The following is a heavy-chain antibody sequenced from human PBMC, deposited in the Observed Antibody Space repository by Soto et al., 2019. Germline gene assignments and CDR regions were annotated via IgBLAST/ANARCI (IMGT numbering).Heavy chain of an antibody. CDR1: GFTFSSYW. Sequence: EVQMVESGGGLVQPGGSLRLSCAASGFTFSSYWMQWVRQAPGKGLVWVSRINGDGSSRNYVDYVKGRFTISRDNAKNTLYLQMNSLKAEDTAVYCCARAGEGAGGFDIWGQETMVTVAS. CDR2: INGDGSSR. CDR3: ARAGEGAGGFDI. D-gene: IGHD3-10*01. J-gene: IGHJ3*02. V-gene: IGHV3-74*01.